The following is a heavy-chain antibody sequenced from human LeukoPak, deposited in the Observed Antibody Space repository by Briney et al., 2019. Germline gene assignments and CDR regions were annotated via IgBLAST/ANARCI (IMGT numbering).Heavy chain of an antibody. V-gene: IGHV1-8*01. Sequence: GASVKVSCKASGCTFTSYDINWVRQATGQGLEWMGWMNPNSGNTGYAQKFQGRVTMTRNTSISTAYMELSSLRSEDTAVYYCARGDLWFGELHTPHYYYYYGMDVWGQGTTVTVSS. D-gene: IGHD3-10*01. J-gene: IGHJ6*02. CDR2: MNPNSGNT. CDR3: ARGDLWFGELHTPHYYYYYGMDV. CDR1: GCTFTSYD.